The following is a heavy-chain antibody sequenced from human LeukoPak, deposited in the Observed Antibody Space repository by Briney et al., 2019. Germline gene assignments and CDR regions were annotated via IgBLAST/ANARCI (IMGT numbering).Heavy chain of an antibody. CDR3: AKHYMGSSYNRGLDY. CDR2: IYSSGGT. V-gene: IGHV4-39*01. CDR1: GVSISSGSNY. Sequence: SETLSLTCSVSGVSISSGSNYWGWIRQPPGKTLEWIGSIYSSGGTYYNPSLESRVTISVDTSKNQFSLKLSSVTAADTAIYYCAKHYMGSSYNRGLDYWGQGTLVTVSS. D-gene: IGHD3-10*01. J-gene: IGHJ4*02.